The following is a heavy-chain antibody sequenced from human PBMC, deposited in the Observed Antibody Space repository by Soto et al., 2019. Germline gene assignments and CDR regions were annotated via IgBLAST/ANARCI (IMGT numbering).Heavy chain of an antibody. D-gene: IGHD6-13*01. V-gene: IGHV1-69*13. J-gene: IGHJ3*02. CDR2: IIPIFGTA. Sequence: ASVKVSCKASGGTFSSYAISWVRQAPGQGLEWMGGIIPIFGTANYAQKFQGRVTITADESTSTAYMELSSLRSEDTAVYYCARVNPIAAASLADAFDIWGQGTMVTVSS. CDR1: GGTFSSYA. CDR3: ARVNPIAAASLADAFDI.